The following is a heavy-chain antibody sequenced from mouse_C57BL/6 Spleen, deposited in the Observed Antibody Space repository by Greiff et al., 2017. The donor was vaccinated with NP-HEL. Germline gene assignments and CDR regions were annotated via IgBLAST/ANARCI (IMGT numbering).Heavy chain of an antibody. CDR3: AREGGYSNYGWYFDV. CDR1: GFTFSDYY. Sequence: EVKVVESEGGLVQPGSSMKLSCTASGFTFSDYYMAWVRQVPEKGLEWVANINYDGSSTYYLDSLKSRFIISRDNAKNILYLQMSSLKSEDTATYYCAREGGYSNYGWYFDVWGTGTTVTVSS. V-gene: IGHV5-16*01. J-gene: IGHJ1*03. D-gene: IGHD2-5*01. CDR2: INYDGSST.